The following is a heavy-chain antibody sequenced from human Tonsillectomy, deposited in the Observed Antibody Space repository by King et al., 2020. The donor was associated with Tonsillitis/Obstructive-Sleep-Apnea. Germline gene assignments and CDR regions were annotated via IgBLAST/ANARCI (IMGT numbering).Heavy chain of an antibody. CDR1: GYTFISYA. CDR3: ARDIAYDFWSRSYYMDV. CDR2: INTNTGNP. V-gene: IGHV7-4-1*02. J-gene: IGHJ6*03. D-gene: IGHD3-3*01. Sequence: VQLVESGSGLKKPGASVKVSCKASGYTFISYAMNWVRQAPGQGLEWMGGINTNTGNPTYAQGFTGRFVFSLDTSVSTAYLQISSLKAEDTAVYYCARDIAYDFWSRSYYMDVSGKGTPVTVSS.